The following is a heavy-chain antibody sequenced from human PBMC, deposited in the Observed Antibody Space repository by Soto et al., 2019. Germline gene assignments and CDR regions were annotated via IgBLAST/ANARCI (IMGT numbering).Heavy chain of an antibody. CDR1: GGSISSGGYS. Sequence: QLQLQESGSGLVKPSQTLSLTCAVSGGSISSGGYSWSWIRQPPGKGLEWIGYIYHSGNTYYNSPLKSRVTISVDRSKNQFSLKLSSVTAADTAVYYCATAGGLGAVAADYWGQGTLVTVSS. D-gene: IGHD6-19*01. V-gene: IGHV4-30-2*01. J-gene: IGHJ4*02. CDR3: ATAGGLGAVAADY. CDR2: IYHSGNT.